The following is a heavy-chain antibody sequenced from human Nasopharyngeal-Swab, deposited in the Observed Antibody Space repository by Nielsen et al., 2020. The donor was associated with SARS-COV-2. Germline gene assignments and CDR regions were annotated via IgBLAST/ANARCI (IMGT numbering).Heavy chain of an antibody. CDR3: ANLPIVATSLDY. J-gene: IGHJ4*02. Sequence: GESLKISCAASGFTFSSYAMSWVRQAPGKGLEWVSAISGSGGSTYYADSVKGRFTISRDNSKNTLYLQMNSLRAEDTAVYYCANLPIVATSLDYWGQGTLVTVSS. D-gene: IGHD5-12*01. CDR2: ISGSGGST. CDR1: GFTFSSYA. V-gene: IGHV3-23*01.